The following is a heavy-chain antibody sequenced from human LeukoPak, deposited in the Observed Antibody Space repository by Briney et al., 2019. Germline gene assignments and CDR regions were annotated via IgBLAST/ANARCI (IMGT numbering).Heavy chain of an antibody. Sequence: SQTLSLTCGISGDSVSSDSAAWNWIRQSPSRGLEWLGRIYYRSKWYHDYLVSVKSRITINPDTSKNQFSLQLNSVTPEDTAVYYCARAVAGTEGWFNSWGQGTLVTVSS. D-gene: IGHD6-19*01. CDR3: ARAVAGTEGWFNS. V-gene: IGHV6-1*01. CDR2: IYYRSKWYH. CDR1: GDSVSSDSAA. J-gene: IGHJ5*01.